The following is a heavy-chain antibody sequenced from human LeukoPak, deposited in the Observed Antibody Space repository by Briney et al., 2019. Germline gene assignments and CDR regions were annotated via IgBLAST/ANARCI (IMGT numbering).Heavy chain of an antibody. J-gene: IGHJ4*02. CDR1: RFTLSSHY. CDR3: AGKRY. V-gene: IGHV3-53*01. D-gene: IGHD6-25*01. Sequence: GGSLRLSSAAPRFTLSSHYMSWVRQAPGKGLEWISVIYNSGSTYYADSVKGRFTTSRDNSKNTVYLQMSSLRAEDTAVYYCAGKRYWGQGTLVTVSS. CDR2: IYNSGST.